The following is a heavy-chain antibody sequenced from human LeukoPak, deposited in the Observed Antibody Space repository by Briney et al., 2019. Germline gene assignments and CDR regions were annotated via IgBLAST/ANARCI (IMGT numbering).Heavy chain of an antibody. V-gene: IGHV4-34*01. Sequence: PSETLSLTCAVYGGSFSGYYWSWIRQPPGKGLEWIGEINRSGSTNYNPSLKSRVTISVDTSKNQFSLKLSSVTAADTAVYYCARVPTPNYYDKRSWFDPWGQGTLVTVSS. CDR2: INRSGST. D-gene: IGHD3-22*01. J-gene: IGHJ5*02. CDR3: ARVPTPNYYDKRSWFDP. CDR1: GGSFSGYY.